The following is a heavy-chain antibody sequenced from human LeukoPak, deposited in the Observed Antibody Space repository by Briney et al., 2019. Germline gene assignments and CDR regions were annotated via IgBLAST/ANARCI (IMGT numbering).Heavy chain of an antibody. CDR2: IYHSGST. V-gene: IGHV4-30-2*01. D-gene: IGHD5-12*01. CDR1: GGSISSGGYS. J-gene: IGHJ3*02. CDR3: ARRDRDGYNFHSAFDI. Sequence: SQTLSLTCAVSGGSISSGGYSWSWIRQPPGKGLEWIGYIYHSGSTYYNPSLKSRVTISVDRSKNQFSLKLSSVTAADTAVYYCARRDRDGYNFHSAFDIWGQGTMVTVSS.